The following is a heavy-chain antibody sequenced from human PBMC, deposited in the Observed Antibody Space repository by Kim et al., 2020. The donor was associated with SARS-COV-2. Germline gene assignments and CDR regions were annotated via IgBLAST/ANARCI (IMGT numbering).Heavy chain of an antibody. CDR3: ARAITNWNYDHSHSPSFDY. J-gene: IGHJ4*02. CDR2: IYYSGST. Sequence: SETLSLTCTVSGGSISSYYWSWIRQPPGKGLEWIGYIYYSGSTNYNPSLKSRVTISVDTSKNQFSLKLSSVTAADTAVYYCARAITNWNYDHSHSPSFDYWGQGTLVTVSS. CDR1: GGSISSYY. D-gene: IGHD1-7*01. V-gene: IGHV4-59*13.